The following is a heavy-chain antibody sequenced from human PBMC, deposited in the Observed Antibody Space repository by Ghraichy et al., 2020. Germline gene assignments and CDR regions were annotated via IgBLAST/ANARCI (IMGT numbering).Heavy chain of an antibody. J-gene: IGHJ3*02. CDR3: AKGLSGGYSYVAFDI. Sequence: GGSLRLSCAASGFIFSSYAMTWVRQTPGKGLKWVSGISSSGAGTYHADSVKGRFTISRDNSKTTLYLQMNSLRADDTAVYYRAKGLSGGYSYVAFDIWGQGTVVTVSS. CDR2: ISSSGAGT. CDR1: GFIFSSYA. D-gene: IGHD2-15*01. V-gene: IGHV3-23*01.